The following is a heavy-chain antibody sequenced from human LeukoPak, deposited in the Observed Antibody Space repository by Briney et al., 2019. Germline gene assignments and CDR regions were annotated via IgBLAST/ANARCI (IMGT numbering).Heavy chain of an antibody. Sequence: SETLSLTCAVYGGSFSGYYWSWIRQPPGKGLEWIGEINHSGSTNYNPSLKSRVTISVDTSKNQFSLKLSSVTAADTAVYYCARDRSGGPFHWGQGTLVTVSS. D-gene: IGHD2-15*01. J-gene: IGHJ4*02. CDR3: ARDRSGGPFH. CDR2: INHSGST. CDR1: GGSFSGYY. V-gene: IGHV4-34*01.